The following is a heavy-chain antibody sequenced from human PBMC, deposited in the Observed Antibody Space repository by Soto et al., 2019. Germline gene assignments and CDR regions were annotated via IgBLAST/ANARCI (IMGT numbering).Heavy chain of an antibody. CDR2: ISYDGSNK. Sequence: GVSLRLSCAASGFTFSSYGMHWVRQAPGKGLEWVAVISYDGSNKYYADSVKGRFTISRDNSKNTLYLQMNSLRAEETAVYYCAKDRSGSYRPNDFDIWGQGTMVTLAS. CDR3: AKDRSGSYRPNDFDI. J-gene: IGHJ3*02. D-gene: IGHD1-26*01. CDR1: GFTFSSYG. V-gene: IGHV3-30*18.